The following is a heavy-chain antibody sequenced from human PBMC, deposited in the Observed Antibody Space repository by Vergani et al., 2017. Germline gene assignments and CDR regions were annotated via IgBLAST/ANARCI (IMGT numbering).Heavy chain of an antibody. Sequence: QVQLVQSGAEVKKPGASVKVSCKASGYTFTSYYMHWVRQAPGQGLEWMGIINPSGGSTSYAQKFQGRVTMTRDTSTSTVYMELSSLRSEDTAVYYCTRGWYYDSSGYYYYFDYWGQGTLVTVSS. J-gene: IGHJ4*02. V-gene: IGHV1-46*03. CDR2: INPSGGST. CDR3: TRGWYYDSSGYYYYFDY. CDR1: GYTFTSYY. D-gene: IGHD3-22*01.